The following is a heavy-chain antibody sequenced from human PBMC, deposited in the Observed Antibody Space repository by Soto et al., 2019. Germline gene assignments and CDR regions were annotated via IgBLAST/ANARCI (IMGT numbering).Heavy chain of an antibody. J-gene: IGHJ4*02. Sequence: QVQLVESGGGVVQPGRSLRLSCAASGFTFSSYGMHWVRQAPGKGLEWVAVISYDGRNKYYADSVKGRVTVSRDNSKNTLYLQMISLTAEDTAVYYCAKSGGDGITGTTFLDFWGQGTLVTVSS. V-gene: IGHV3-30*18. CDR3: AKSGGDGITGTTFLDF. CDR2: ISYDGRNK. CDR1: GFTFSSYG. D-gene: IGHD1-7*01.